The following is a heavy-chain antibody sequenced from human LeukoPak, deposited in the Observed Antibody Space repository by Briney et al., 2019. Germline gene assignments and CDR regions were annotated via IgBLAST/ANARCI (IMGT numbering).Heavy chain of an antibody. CDR1: GFTFSNYA. D-gene: IGHD5-18*01. CDR2: ISYDGSNK. J-gene: IGHJ2*01. V-gene: IGHV3-30-3*01. Sequence: PGGSLRLSCAAYGFTFSNYAIHWVRQAPGKGLEWVAVISYDGSNKYYADSVKGRFTISRDNSNNALYLQMNSLRAEDTAVYYCARARVDIAMFTWLNWYFDLWGRGTLVTVSS. CDR3: ARARVDIAMFTWLNWYFDL.